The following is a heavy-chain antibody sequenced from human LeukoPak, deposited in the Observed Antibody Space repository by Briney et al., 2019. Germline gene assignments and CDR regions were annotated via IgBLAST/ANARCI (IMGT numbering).Heavy chain of an antibody. D-gene: IGHD3-22*01. V-gene: IGHV4-39*02. CDR2: IYYSGST. CDR3: ARDPSGYFNY. Sequence: SETLSLTCTVSGGSISSGNYYWGWIRQPPGKGLEWIGTIYYSGSTYYNPSLKSRVTISVDTSKNQFSLKLSSVTAADTAVYYCARDPSGYFNYWGQGTLATVSS. CDR1: GGSISSGNYY. J-gene: IGHJ4*02.